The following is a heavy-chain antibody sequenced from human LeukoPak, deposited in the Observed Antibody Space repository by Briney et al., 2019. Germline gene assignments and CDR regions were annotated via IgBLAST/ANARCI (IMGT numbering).Heavy chain of an antibody. CDR2: IRYDGSNK. J-gene: IGHJ4*02. CDR1: GFTFSSYG. Sequence: GGSLRLSCAASGFTFSSYGMHWVRQAPGKGLEWVAFIRYDGSNKYYADSVKGRFTISRDNSKNTLYLQMSSLTAEDTAVYYCAKDSSYYYGSGSHNWGQGTLVTVSS. CDR3: AKDSSYYYGSGSHN. V-gene: IGHV3-30*02. D-gene: IGHD3-10*01.